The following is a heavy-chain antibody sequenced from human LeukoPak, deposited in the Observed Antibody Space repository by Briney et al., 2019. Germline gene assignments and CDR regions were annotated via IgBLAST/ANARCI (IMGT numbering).Heavy chain of an antibody. V-gene: IGHV6-1*01. Sequence: SQTLSLTCAISGDSVSSNSAAWNWIRQSPSRGLEWLGRTYYRSKWYNDYAVSVKSRITINPDTSKNQFSLQRNSVTPEDTAVYYCARSIRGTTGTTGSFDYWGQGTLVTVSS. CDR1: GDSVSSNSAA. D-gene: IGHD1-1*01. J-gene: IGHJ4*02. CDR2: TYYRSKWYN. CDR3: ARSIRGTTGTTGSFDY.